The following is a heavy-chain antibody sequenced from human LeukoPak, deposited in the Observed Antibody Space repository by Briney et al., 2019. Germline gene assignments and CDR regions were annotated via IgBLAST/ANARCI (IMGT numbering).Heavy chain of an antibody. D-gene: IGHD1-26*01. Sequence: GGSLRLSCTVSGFSLSSYALSWVRRAPGKGLGWVSATSSSDAGKYYADSVRGRFTISRDNSRNTMYLQMNSLRVEDAAVYYCARDKIVGATYFDYWGQGTLVTVSS. J-gene: IGHJ4*02. V-gene: IGHV3-23*01. CDR2: TSSSDAGK. CDR3: ARDKIVGATYFDY. CDR1: GFSLSSYA.